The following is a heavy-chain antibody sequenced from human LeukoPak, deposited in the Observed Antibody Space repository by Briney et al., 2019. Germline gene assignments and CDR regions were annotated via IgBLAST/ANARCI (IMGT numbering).Heavy chain of an antibody. CDR3: ARDYAHSFGQFDY. J-gene: IGHJ4*02. D-gene: IGHD2-2*01. V-gene: IGHV3-33*01. CDR2: IWYDGSNK. Sequence: GRSLRLSCAASGFTFSSYDMHWVRQAPGKGLEWVAVIWYDGSNKYFADSVKGRFTISRDNSKNTLFLQMNTLRAEDTALYYCARDYAHSFGQFDYWGQGTLVTVSS. CDR1: GFTFSSYD.